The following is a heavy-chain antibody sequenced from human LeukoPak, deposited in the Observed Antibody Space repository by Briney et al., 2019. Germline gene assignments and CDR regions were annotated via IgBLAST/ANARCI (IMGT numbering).Heavy chain of an antibody. V-gene: IGHV3-66*01. Sequence: GGSLRLSCAASGFTFSSHGMNWVRQAPGKGLEWVSVIYSGGSTYYADSVKGRFTISRDNSKNTLYLQMNSLRAEDTAVYYCAREISGSGDYFDYWGQGTLVTVSS. CDR2: IYSGGST. D-gene: IGHD1-26*01. CDR1: GFTFSSHG. CDR3: AREISGSGDYFDY. J-gene: IGHJ4*02.